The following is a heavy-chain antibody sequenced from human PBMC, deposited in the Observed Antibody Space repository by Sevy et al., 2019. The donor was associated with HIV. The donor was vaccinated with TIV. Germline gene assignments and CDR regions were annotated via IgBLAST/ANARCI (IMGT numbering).Heavy chain of an antibody. J-gene: IGHJ4*02. Sequence: GGSLRLSCIGSGFSFSSYSMNWVRQAPGKGLEWVSSISSSSSYIYYADSVKGRFTISRDNAKNSLYLQMNSLRAEDTAVYYCARDEGQWLVQYYFDYWGQGTLVTVSS. CDR1: GFSFSSYS. CDR2: ISSSSSYI. CDR3: ARDEGQWLVQYYFDY. V-gene: IGHV3-21*01. D-gene: IGHD6-19*01.